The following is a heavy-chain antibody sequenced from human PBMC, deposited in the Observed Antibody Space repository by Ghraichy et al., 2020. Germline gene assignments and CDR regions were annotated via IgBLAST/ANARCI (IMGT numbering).Heavy chain of an antibody. CDR1: GFKFDDYG. V-gene: IGHV3-9*01. Sequence: LNISCAASGFKFDDYGMHWVRQGPGKGLEWVAGTSWNSASISYADSLKGRFTISRDNAKNSLYLQMNSLRAEDTAMYYCAKDINSLYDSSGPWGAFDIWGQGTVVTVSS. J-gene: IGHJ3*02. CDR2: TSWNSASI. D-gene: IGHD3-22*01. CDR3: AKDINSLYDSSGPWGAFDI.